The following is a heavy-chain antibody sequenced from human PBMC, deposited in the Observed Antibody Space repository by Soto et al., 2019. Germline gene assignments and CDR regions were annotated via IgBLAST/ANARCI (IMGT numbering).Heavy chain of an antibody. Sequence: GGSLRLSCAASGFTFSSYAMSWVRQAPGKGLEWVSAISGSGGSTYYADSVKGRFTISRDNSKNTLYLQMNSLRAEGTAVYYCAKDIRMVATSHGERFDYWGQGTLVTVSS. CDR3: AKDIRMVATSHGERFDY. CDR2: ISGSGGST. CDR1: GFTFSSYA. V-gene: IGHV3-23*01. D-gene: IGHD2-8*01. J-gene: IGHJ4*02.